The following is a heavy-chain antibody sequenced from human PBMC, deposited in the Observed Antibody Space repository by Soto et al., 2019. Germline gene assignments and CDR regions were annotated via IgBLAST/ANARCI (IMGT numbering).Heavy chain of an antibody. J-gene: IGHJ4*02. Sequence: EVQLVESGGGFVQPGRSLRLSCTSSGFTFENYAMHWVRQAPGKGLEWVSGISWNRGTIGYADSVRGRFTISRDNAKNSLYLQMDSLRPEDTALYYCAKDKLSSTSEHYFDYWGRGPLVTVSS. CDR1: GFTFENYA. V-gene: IGHV3-9*01. CDR3: AKDKLSSTSEHYFDY. D-gene: IGHD2-2*01. CDR2: ISWNRGTI.